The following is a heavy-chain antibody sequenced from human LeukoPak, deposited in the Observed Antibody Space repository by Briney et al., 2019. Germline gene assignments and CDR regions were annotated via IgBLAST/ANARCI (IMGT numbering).Heavy chain of an antibody. CDR3: ARGGGARITIAAVWFDP. Sequence: SETLSLTCTVSGGSISSSSYYWGWIRQPPGKGLEWIGEINHSGSTNYNPSLKSRVTISVDTSKNQFSLKLSSVTAADTAVYYCARGGGARITIAAVWFDPWGQGTLVTVSS. V-gene: IGHV4-39*07. CDR1: GGSISSSSYY. CDR2: INHSGST. J-gene: IGHJ5*02. D-gene: IGHD6-13*01.